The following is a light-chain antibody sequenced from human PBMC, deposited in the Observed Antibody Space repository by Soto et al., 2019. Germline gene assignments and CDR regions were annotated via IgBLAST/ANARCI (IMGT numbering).Light chain of an antibody. CDR3: QHYDSYPIT. Sequence: DIQMTQSPSTLSASVGDRVTITCRASQSISSWLAWYQQKPGKAPKLLIYKASSLESGVPTRFSGSGSGTEFTLTISSLQPDEVAAYYCQHYDSYPITFDQGTRLEIK. CDR2: KAS. CDR1: QSISSW. V-gene: IGKV1-5*03. J-gene: IGKJ5*01.